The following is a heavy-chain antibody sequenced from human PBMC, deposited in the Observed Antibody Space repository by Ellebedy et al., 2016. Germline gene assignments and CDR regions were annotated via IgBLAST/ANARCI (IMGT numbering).Heavy chain of an antibody. CDR3: AKSPTITGTWYFDN. V-gene: IGHV3-9*01. CDR1: GFSIDDHA. J-gene: IGHJ4*02. CDR2: INWNGVFI. Sequence: GGSLRLXXVGSGFSIDDHAMHWVRHPPGKGLEWVSSINWNGVFINYADSVRGRFTISRDNAKNSLYLQMTSLRADDTALYHCAKSPTITGTWYFDNWGQGTLVTVSS. D-gene: IGHD1-14*01.